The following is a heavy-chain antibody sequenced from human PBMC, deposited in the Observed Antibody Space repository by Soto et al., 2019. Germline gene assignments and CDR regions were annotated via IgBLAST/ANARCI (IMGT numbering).Heavy chain of an antibody. V-gene: IGHV1-69*08. CDR1: GGTFSSYT. J-gene: IGHJ4*02. D-gene: IGHD3-10*01. CDR3: AREGVEYYGSGSYRDY. CDR2: IIPILGIA. Sequence: QVQLVQSGAEVKKPGSSVKVSCKASGGTFSSYTISWVRQAPGQGLEWMGRIIPILGIANYAQKFQGRVTITADKSTSTAYMELSSLRSEDTGVYYCAREGVEYYGSGSYRDYWGQGTLVTVSS.